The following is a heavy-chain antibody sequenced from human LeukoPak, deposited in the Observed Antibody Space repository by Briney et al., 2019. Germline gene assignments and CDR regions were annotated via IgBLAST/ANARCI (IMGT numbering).Heavy chain of an antibody. CDR3: TRDQCAVACDY. CDR2: IWYDGSNK. Sequence: PGGSLRLSCAASGFTFSSYGMHWVRQAPGKGLEWVAVIWYDGSNKYYADFVKGRFTISRDNSKNTLYLQMNSLRAEDTAVYYWTRDQCAVACDYWGQGTLVTVSS. D-gene: IGHD4-23*01. J-gene: IGHJ4*02. CDR1: GFTFSSYG. V-gene: IGHV3-33*01.